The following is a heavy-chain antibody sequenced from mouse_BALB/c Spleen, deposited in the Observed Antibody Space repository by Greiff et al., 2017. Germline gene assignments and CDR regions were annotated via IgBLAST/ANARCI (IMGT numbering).Heavy chain of an antibody. CDR2: IDPENGNT. Sequence: VQLQQSGAELVRPGALVKLSCKASGFNIKDYYMHWVKQRPEQGLEWIGWIDPENGNTIYDPKFQGKASITADTSSNTAYLQLSSLTSEDTAVYYCAREANYYGSTFAYWGQGTLVTVSA. CDR1: GFNIKDYY. D-gene: IGHD1-1*01. CDR3: AREANYYGSTFAY. J-gene: IGHJ3*01. V-gene: IGHV14-1*02.